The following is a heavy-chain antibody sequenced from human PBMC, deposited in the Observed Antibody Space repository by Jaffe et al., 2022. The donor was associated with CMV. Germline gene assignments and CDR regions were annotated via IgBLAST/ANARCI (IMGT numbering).Heavy chain of an antibody. CDR3: TRVRAYGYSYGYYYYYGMDV. J-gene: IGHJ6*02. Sequence: EVQLVESGGGLVKPGRSLRLSCTASGFTFGDYAMSWFRQAPGKGLEWVGFIRSKAYGGTTEYAASVKGRFTISRDDSKSIAYLQMNSLKTEDTAVYYCTRVRAYGYSYGYYYYYGMDVWGQGTTVTVSS. D-gene: IGHD5-18*01. V-gene: IGHV3-49*05. CDR1: GFTFGDYA. CDR2: IRSKAYGGTT.